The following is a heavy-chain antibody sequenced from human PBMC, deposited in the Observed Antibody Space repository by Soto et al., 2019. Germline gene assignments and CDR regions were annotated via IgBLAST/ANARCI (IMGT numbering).Heavy chain of an antibody. J-gene: IGHJ5*02. V-gene: IGHV4-30-2*01. Sequence: SETLSLTCAVSGGSMSSAGSSWSWIRQPPGGGLEWLGYIYNSGSVYYNPSLRRRVPISIDNSKNRLSLNLTSVTAADTATYYCARVGNLRWRGPWGQGTLGTVSS. CDR1: GGSMSSAGSS. CDR2: IYNSGSV. D-gene: IGHD1-26*01. CDR3: ARVGNLRWRGP.